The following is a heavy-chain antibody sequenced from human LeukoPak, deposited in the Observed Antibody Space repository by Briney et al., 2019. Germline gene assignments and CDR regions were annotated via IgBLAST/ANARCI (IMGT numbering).Heavy chain of an antibody. CDR2: IYTSGST. J-gene: IGHJ4*02. CDR1: GGSISSGSYY. V-gene: IGHV4-61*02. D-gene: IGHD3-9*01. CDR3: ARCPDYDILTGYFPDY. Sequence: SETLSLTCTVSGGSISSGSYYWNWIRQPAGKGLEWIGRIYTSGSTNYNPSLKSRVTISIDTSKNQFSLKLNSVTAADTAVYYCARCPDYDILTGYFPDYWGQGTLVTASS.